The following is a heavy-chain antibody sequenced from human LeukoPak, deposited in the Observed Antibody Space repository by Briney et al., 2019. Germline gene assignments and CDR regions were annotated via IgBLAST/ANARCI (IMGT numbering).Heavy chain of an antibody. J-gene: IGHJ4*02. D-gene: IGHD4-23*01. V-gene: IGHV1-69*13. Sequence: GASVKVSCKASGGTFSSYAISWVRQAPGQGLEWMGGIIPIFGTANHAQKFQGRVTITADESTSTAYMELSSLRSEDTAVYYCARQIYGGNFDYWGQGTLVTVSS. CDR2: IIPIFGTA. CDR3: ARQIYGGNFDY. CDR1: GGTFSSYA.